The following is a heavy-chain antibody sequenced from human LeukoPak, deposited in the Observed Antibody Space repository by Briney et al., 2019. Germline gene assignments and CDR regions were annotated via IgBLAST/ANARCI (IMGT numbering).Heavy chain of an antibody. Sequence: SETLSLTCTVSGGSISSYYWSWIRQPPGKGLEWIGYIYYTGSTDYNPSLKSRVAISVDTSKNQFSLKLSSVTAADTAVYYCARGSKAAPGTFDYWGQGTPVTVSS. D-gene: IGHD6-13*01. J-gene: IGHJ4*02. V-gene: IGHV4-59*01. CDR3: ARGSKAAPGTFDY. CDR2: IYYTGST. CDR1: GGSISSYY.